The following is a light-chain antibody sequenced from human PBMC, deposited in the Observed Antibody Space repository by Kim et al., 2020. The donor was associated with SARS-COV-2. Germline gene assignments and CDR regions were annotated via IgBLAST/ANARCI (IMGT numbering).Light chain of an antibody. CDR2: DAS. CDR3: QQRGNWPFT. Sequence: LSPGERATLSCRASQSVGSYLAWYQQKPGQTPRILIYDASNRASGIPARFSGSGSGTDFTLTISSLEPEDFAVYYCQQRGNWPFTFGPGTKVDIK. CDR1: QSVGSY. V-gene: IGKV3-11*01. J-gene: IGKJ3*01.